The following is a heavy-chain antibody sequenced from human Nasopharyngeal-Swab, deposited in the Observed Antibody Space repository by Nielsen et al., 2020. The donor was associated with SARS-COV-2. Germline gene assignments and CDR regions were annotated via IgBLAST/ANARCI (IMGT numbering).Heavy chain of an antibody. J-gene: IGHJ3*02. V-gene: IGHV4-39*01. D-gene: IGHD4-17*01. CDR3: ARHGTTVTRNYAFDI. Sequence: WNRQPPGKGLEWIGSIYYSGSTYYNPSLKSRVTISVDTSKNQFSLKLSSVTAADTAVYYCARHGTTVTRNYAFDIWGQGTMVTVSS. CDR2: IYYSGST.